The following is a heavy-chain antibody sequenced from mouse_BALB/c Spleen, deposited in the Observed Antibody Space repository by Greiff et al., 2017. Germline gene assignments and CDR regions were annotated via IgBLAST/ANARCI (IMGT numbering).Heavy chain of an antibody. CDR1: GDSITSGY. J-gene: IGHJ4*01. Sequence: EVQLQQSGPSLVKPSQTLSLTCSVTGDSITSGYWNWIRKFPGNKLEYMGYISYSGSTYYNPSLKSRISITRDTSKNQYYLQLNSVTTEDTATYYCARYYGSSYGAMDYWGQGTSVTVSS. V-gene: IGHV3-8*02. CDR2: ISYSGST. D-gene: IGHD1-1*01. CDR3: ARYYGSSYGAMDY.